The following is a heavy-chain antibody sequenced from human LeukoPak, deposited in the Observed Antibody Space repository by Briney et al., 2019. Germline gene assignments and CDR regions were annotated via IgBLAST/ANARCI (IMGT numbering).Heavy chain of an antibody. D-gene: IGHD3-10*01. V-gene: IGHV3-30*03. CDR1: GFNFRNYG. CDR3: ARDLGWYFNY. CDR2: ISYDGNDI. Sequence: GGSLRLSCAASGFNFRNYGMHWVRQAPGKGLEWVAVISYDGNDIFYADSVKGRFTISRDNSMNTVFLQMDSLRPDDTAVYYCARDLGWYFNYWGQGTLVTVSS. J-gene: IGHJ4*02.